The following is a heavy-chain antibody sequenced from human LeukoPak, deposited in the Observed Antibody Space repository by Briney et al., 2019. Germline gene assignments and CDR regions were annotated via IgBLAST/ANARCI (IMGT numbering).Heavy chain of an antibody. J-gene: IGHJ4*02. CDR2: INPSGGST. CDR3: ARTYYYDSSGYPTGGIDY. D-gene: IGHD3-22*01. Sequence: ASVKVSCKASGYTFTSYYMHWVRQAPGQGLEWVGIINPSGGSTSYAQKFQGRVTMTRDTSTSTVYMELSSLRSEDTAVYYCARTYYYDSSGYPTGGIDYWGQGTLVTVSS. CDR1: GYTFTSYY. V-gene: IGHV1-46*01.